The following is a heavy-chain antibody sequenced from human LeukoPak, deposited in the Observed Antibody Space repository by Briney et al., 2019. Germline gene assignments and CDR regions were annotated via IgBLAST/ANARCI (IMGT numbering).Heavy chain of an antibody. CDR1: GFTFSSYW. D-gene: IGHD4-17*01. J-gene: IGHJ4*02. Sequence: PGGSLRLSCAASGFTFSSYWMSWVRQAPGKGLEWVANMKQDGSEKNYVDSVKGRFTISRDNAKKSLYLQMNSLRVEDTAVYYCAREGPDYGDYVPPNYWGQGTLVTVSS. CDR3: AREGPDYGDYVPPNY. V-gene: IGHV3-7*03. CDR2: MKQDGSEK.